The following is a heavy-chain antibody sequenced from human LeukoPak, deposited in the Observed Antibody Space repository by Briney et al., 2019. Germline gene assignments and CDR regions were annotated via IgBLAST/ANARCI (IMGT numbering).Heavy chain of an antibody. V-gene: IGHV4-39*07. CDR3: ARRPPLPGIAVAGLADY. CDR2: IYYSGST. Sequence: SETLSLTCTVSGGSISSSSYYWGWIRQPPGKGLEWIGSIYYSGSTYYNPSLKSRVTISVDTSKNQFSLKLSSVTAADTAVYYCARRPPLPGIAVAGLADYWGQGTLVTVSS. CDR1: GGSISSSSYY. D-gene: IGHD6-19*01. J-gene: IGHJ4*02.